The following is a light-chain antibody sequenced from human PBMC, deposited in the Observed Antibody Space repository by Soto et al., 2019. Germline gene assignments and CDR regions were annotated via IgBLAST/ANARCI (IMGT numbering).Light chain of an antibody. Sequence: DNVLTQSPGTLSLSAGEKATLACRASQSVSSSYLAWYQQKPGQAPRLLIYGASSRATGIPDRFSGSGSGTDFTLTINRLEPEDFAVYYCQQYGSSPRAFGQGTKVDIK. J-gene: IGKJ1*01. V-gene: IGKV3-20*01. CDR3: QQYGSSPRA. CDR2: GAS. CDR1: QSVSSSY.